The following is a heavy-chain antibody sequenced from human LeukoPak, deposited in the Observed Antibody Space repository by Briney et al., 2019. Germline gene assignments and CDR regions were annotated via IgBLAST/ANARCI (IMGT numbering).Heavy chain of an antibody. Sequence: QPGRSLRLSCAASGLTFSSYGMHWVRQAPGKGLEWVAVISYDGSNKYYADSVKGRFTISRDNSKNTLYPQMNSLRAEDTAVYYCAKDRDWSGWYFDYWGQGTLVTVSS. D-gene: IGHD6-19*01. CDR1: GLTFSSYG. CDR3: AKDRDWSGWYFDY. J-gene: IGHJ4*02. CDR2: ISYDGSNK. V-gene: IGHV3-30*18.